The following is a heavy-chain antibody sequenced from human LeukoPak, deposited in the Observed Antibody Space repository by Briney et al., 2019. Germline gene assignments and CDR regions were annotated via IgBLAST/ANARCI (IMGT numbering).Heavy chain of an antibody. Sequence: GESLKISCKGSGYSFTSYWIGWVRQMPGKGLEWMGIIYPGDSDTRYSPSFQGQVTISADKSISTAYLQWSSLKASDTAMYCCVKYSSSWYESGYFQHWGQGTLVTVSS. CDR1: GYSFTSYW. CDR2: IYPGDSDT. D-gene: IGHD6-13*01. CDR3: VKYSSSWYESGYFQH. V-gene: IGHV5-51*01. J-gene: IGHJ1*01.